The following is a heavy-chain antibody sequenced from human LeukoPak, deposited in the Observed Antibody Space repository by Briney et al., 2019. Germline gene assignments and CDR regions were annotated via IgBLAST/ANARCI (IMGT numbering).Heavy chain of an antibody. CDR2: ISWDGGTI. V-gene: IGHV3-43D*03. CDR1: GFTFDDYA. CDR3: AKASLGHCSGGNCYFDY. Sequence: GGSLRLSCGASGFTFDDYAMHWVRHAPGKSLEWVSLISWDGGTIYYADSVKGRFTISRDNSKDSLYLQMNSLRTEDTALYYCAKASLGHCSGGNCYFDYRGQGTLITVSS. D-gene: IGHD2-15*01. J-gene: IGHJ4*02.